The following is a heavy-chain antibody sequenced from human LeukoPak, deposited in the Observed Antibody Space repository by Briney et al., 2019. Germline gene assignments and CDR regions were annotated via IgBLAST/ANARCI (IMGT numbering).Heavy chain of an antibody. CDR1: GYTFTSYG. D-gene: IGHD3-9*01. V-gene: IGHV1-18*01. Sequence: ASVKVSCKASGYTFTSYGISWVRQAPGQGLEWMGWISAYNGNTNYAQKLQGRVSMTTDTSTTTAYMELRSLRSDDTAVYFCARDRSQGYFDWLLSNTNAFDIWGQGTMVTVSS. CDR2: ISAYNGNT. CDR3: ARDRSQGYFDWLLSNTNAFDI. J-gene: IGHJ3*02.